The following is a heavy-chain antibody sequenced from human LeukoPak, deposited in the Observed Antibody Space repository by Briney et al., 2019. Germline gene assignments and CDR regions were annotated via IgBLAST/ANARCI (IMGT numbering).Heavy chain of an antibody. Sequence: RSGGSLRLSCAASGFTFSSYWMHWVRQAPGKGLVWVSRINSDGSSTSYADSVKGRFTISRDNAKNTLYLQMNCLRAEDTAVYYCARVRDGYNWEYYFDYWGQGTLVTVSS. D-gene: IGHD5-24*01. V-gene: IGHV3-74*01. CDR1: GFTFSSYW. CDR2: INSDGSST. J-gene: IGHJ4*02. CDR3: ARVRDGYNWEYYFDY.